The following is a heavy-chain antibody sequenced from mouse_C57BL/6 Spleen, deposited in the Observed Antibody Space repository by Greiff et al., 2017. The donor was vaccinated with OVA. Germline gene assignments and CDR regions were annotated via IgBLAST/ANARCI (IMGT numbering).Heavy chain of an antibody. CDR1: GFTFSDYY. Sequence: EVKLMESGGGLVQPGGSLKLSCAASGFTFSDYYMYWVRQTPEKRLEWVAYISNGGGSTYYPDTVQGRFTISRDNAKNTLYLQMSRLKSEDTAMYYCAGPSLYAMDYWGQGTSVTVSS. V-gene: IGHV5-12*01. CDR3: AGPSLYAMDY. J-gene: IGHJ4*01. CDR2: ISNGGGST.